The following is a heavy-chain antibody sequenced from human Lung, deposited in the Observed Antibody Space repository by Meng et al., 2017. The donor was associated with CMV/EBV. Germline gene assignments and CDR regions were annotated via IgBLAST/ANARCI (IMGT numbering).Heavy chain of an antibody. V-gene: IGHV3-74*01. CDR2: INSDGRYT. J-gene: IGHJ4*02. CDR1: FTFSSHW. D-gene: IGHD5-12*01. CDR3: ARASGGKYSGYDYTFDY. Sequence: FTFSSHWVHWVRQAPGKGLVWVSHINSDGRYTSYADSVKGRFTISRDNAKNTLYLQMNSLGAEDTAVYYCARASGGKYSGYDYTFDYWGQGTLVTVSS.